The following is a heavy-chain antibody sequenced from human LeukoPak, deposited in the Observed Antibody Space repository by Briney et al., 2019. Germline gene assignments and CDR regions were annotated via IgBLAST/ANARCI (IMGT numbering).Heavy chain of an antibody. CDR2: FSGSGGRT. CDR1: GFTFSNYA. Sequence: GGSLRLSCAASGFTFSNYAMSWVRQAPGKGLECISGFSGSGGRTFYADSVKGRFTISRDNSKNTLYLQMNSLRAEDTAVYYCAREGVVIHHPHLFDYWGQGTLVTVSS. V-gene: IGHV3-23*01. D-gene: IGHD3-22*01. J-gene: IGHJ4*02. CDR3: AREGVVIHHPHLFDY.